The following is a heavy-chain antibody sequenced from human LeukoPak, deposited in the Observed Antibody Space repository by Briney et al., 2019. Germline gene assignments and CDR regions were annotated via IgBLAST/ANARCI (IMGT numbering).Heavy chain of an antibody. D-gene: IGHD1-1*01. V-gene: IGHV3-9*01. J-gene: IGHJ3*02. CDR1: GFTFDDYA. CDR2: ISWNSGSI. Sequence: PGRSLRLSCAASGFTFDDYAMHWVRQAPGKGLEWVSGISWNSGSIGYADSVKGRFTISRDNAKNSLYLQMNSLRAEDTALYYCATHSDDAAFDIWGQGTMVTVSS. CDR3: ATHSDDAAFDI.